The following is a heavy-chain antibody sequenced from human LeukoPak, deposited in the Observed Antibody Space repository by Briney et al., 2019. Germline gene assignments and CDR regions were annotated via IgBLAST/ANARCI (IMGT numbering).Heavy chain of an antibody. V-gene: IGHV1-69*06. Sequence: SVKVSCKASGYTFTSFDMNWVRQAPGQGLEWMGGIMPISGTANYAQKFQGRVTITADKPTNTAYMELSSLRSEGTAVYYCASGRTDIVVVPATLRNYYFDYWGQGTLVTVSS. D-gene: IGHD2-2*01. J-gene: IGHJ4*02. CDR1: GYTFTSFD. CDR2: IMPISGTA. CDR3: ASGRTDIVVVPATLRNYYFDY.